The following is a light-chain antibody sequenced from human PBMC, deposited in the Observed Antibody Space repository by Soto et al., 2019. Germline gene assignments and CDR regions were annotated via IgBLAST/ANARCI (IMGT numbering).Light chain of an antibody. J-gene: IGKJ2*01. CDR1: QSVSSN. Sequence: EIVMPQSPATLSVSPGERATLSCRASQSVSSNLAWYQQKPAQAPRLLIYGASTRAAGIPARFSGSGSGTEFTLTIRSLQSEDCVDYDCQHYNNWPPYTCGQGTKLESK. CDR2: GAS. V-gene: IGKV3-15*01. CDR3: QHYNNWPPYT.